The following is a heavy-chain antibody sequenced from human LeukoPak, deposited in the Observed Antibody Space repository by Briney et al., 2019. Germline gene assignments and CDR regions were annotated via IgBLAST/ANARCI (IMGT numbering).Heavy chain of an antibody. CDR2: ISSSSSNI. D-gene: IGHD3-16*01. V-gene: IGHV3-48*01. J-gene: IGHJ4*02. Sequence: PGGALRLSCAASGFTFSTYGMSWVRQAPGEGLEWVSYISSSSSNIYYADSVRGRFTVSRDNAKKSLYLQMNSLRAEDTAVYYCARDLQVWAYYFDYWGQGTLVTVSS. CDR3: ARDLQVWAYYFDY. CDR1: GFTFSTYG.